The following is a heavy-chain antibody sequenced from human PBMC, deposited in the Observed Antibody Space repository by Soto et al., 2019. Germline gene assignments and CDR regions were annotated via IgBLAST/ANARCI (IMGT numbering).Heavy chain of an antibody. V-gene: IGHV3-23*01. CDR2: ISGDGSRT. CDR1: GFTFSSYA. CDR3: ARVSHCGGDCPYDY. J-gene: IGHJ4*02. Sequence: EVQLLESGGGLVQPGGSLRLSCAASGFTFSSYAMSWVRQAPGKGPEWVSSISGDGSRTYYADSVKGRFSISRDNSKNMLYVQMSSLRAEDTAIYYCARVSHCGGDCPYDYWGQGILVTVSS. D-gene: IGHD2-21*02.